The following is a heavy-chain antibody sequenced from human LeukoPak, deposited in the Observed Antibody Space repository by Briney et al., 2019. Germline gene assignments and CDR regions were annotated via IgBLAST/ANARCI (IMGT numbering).Heavy chain of an antibody. D-gene: IGHD6-6*01. V-gene: IGHV1-18*01. Sequence: ASVKVSCKASGYTFTSYGISWVRQAPGQGLEWMGWISACNGNTNYAQKLQGRVTMTTDTSTSTAYMELRSLRSDDTAVYYCARTRPPYYYYGMDVWGQGTTVTVSS. J-gene: IGHJ6*02. CDR3: ARTRPPYYYYGMDV. CDR2: ISACNGNT. CDR1: GYTFTSYG.